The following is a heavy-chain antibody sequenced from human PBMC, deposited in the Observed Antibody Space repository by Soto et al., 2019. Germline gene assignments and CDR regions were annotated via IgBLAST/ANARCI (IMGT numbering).Heavy chain of an antibody. Sequence: SETLSLTCTVSGGSVTRDEDYWTWIRQSPGKGLEWIGYISNSGSTGYNPSLKTRLSMSVDRSKNQFTLRLTSVTAADTAVYFCATESGSTYGYFDHWGQGTQVTAPQ. CDR1: GGSVTRDEDY. V-gene: IGHV4-30-4*01. D-gene: IGHD5-18*01. J-gene: IGHJ4*02. CDR3: ATESGSTYGYFDH. CDR2: ISNSGST.